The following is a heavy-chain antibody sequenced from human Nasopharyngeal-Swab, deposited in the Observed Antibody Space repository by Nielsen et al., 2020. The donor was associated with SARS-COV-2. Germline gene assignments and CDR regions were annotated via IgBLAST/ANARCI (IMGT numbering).Heavy chain of an antibody. Sequence: GESLKISCAASGFTFSNYAMHWVRQAPGKGLEWVALISDYGSNENYADSVKGRFTISRDNSKNTLYLQMNSLRADDTAVYYCAKDSQMYFYDSRGYGPPDYWGQGTLVTASS. CDR2: ISDYGSNE. CDR1: GFTFSNYA. D-gene: IGHD3-22*01. V-gene: IGHV3-30*04. J-gene: IGHJ4*02. CDR3: AKDSQMYFYDSRGYGPPDY.